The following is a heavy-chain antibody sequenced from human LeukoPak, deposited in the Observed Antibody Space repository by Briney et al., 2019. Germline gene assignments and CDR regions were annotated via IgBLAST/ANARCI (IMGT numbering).Heavy chain of an antibody. CDR2: IYYSGST. D-gene: IGHD3-22*01. CDR3: AIHSGYYPNYYMDV. CDR1: GGSISSSSYY. V-gene: IGHV4-39*01. Sequence: SETLSLTCTVSGGSISSSSYYWGWIRQAPGRGLEWIGSIYYSGSTYYNPSLKSRVTISVDTSKNQFSLKLSSVTAADTAVYYCAIHSGYYPNYYMDVWGKGTTVTVSS. J-gene: IGHJ6*03.